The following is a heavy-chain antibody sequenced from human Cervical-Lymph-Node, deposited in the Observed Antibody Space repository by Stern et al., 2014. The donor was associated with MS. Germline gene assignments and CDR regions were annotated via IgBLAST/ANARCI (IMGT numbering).Heavy chain of an antibody. CDR3: AKDIAVARRGAFDI. D-gene: IGHD2-15*01. Sequence: VQLVQSGGDLVQPGRSLRLSCAASGFQFDDYAIHWVRPAPGKGLEWVSTISWNSGTIAYVDSVKGRFTISRDNAENSVYLQMNSLRPEDTAFYYCAKDIAVARRGAFDIWGQGTMVTVSS. CDR2: ISWNSGTI. V-gene: IGHV3-9*01. CDR1: GFQFDDYA. J-gene: IGHJ3*02.